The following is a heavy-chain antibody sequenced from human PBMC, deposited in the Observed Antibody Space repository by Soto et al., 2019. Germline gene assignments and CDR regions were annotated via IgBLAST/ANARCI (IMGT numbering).Heavy chain of an antibody. CDR2: ISYDGSNK. D-gene: IGHD1-7*01. CDR1: GFTFSSYG. V-gene: IGHV3-30*18. CDR3: SKGKTGTTFYNWFDP. Sequence: QVQLVESGGGVVQPGRSLRLSCAASGFTFSSYGMHWVRQAPGKGLEWVAVISYDGSNKYYADSVKGRFTISRDNSKNTLYLQMNSLRAEDTAVYYWSKGKTGTTFYNWFDPWGQGTLVTVSS. J-gene: IGHJ5*02.